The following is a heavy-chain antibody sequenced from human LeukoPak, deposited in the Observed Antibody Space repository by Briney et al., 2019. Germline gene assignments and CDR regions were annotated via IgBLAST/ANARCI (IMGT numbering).Heavy chain of an antibody. CDR3: ARDRSSYDVLTGYYYPYYFGY. CDR2: IYYDGTT. V-gene: IGHV4-39*07. Sequence: PSESLSLTCTVSGGSLSSSSYCWGWLRQPPGRGLEWFVSIYYDGTTYNNPSPNRPVTLSVEPSNNQLSLKTSDVTAADTASDYCARDRSSYDVLTGYYYPYYFGYWGQRTLVTVSS. J-gene: IGHJ4*02. CDR1: GGSLSSSSYC. D-gene: IGHD3-9*01.